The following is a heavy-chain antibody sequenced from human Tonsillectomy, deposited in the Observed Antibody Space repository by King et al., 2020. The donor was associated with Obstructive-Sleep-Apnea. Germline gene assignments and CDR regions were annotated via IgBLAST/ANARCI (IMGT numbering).Heavy chain of an antibody. CDR2: IRYDGSNK. CDR3: AKDQDGSSYLFDY. V-gene: IGHV3-30*02. J-gene: IGHJ4*02. Sequence: QVQLVESGGGVVQPGRSLRLSCAASGFTFSNYGMHWVRQAPGKGLEWVALIRYDGSNKDYADSVKGRFTISRDNSKNTLHLQMNSLRAEDTAVYYCAKDQDGSSYLFDYWGQGTLVTVSS. D-gene: IGHD6-6*01. CDR1: GFTFSNYG.